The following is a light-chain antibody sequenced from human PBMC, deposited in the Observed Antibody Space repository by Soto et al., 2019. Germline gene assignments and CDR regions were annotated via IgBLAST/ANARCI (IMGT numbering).Light chain of an antibody. J-gene: IGKJ4*01. CDR1: QSVRSS. Sequence: EIVMTQSPGTLSVSPVERATLSCRSSQSVRSSYLAWYQQKPGQAPRLLIHGASTRATAIPARFSGSGSGTEFTLTISSLQSEDFAVYYCQQYSNWPLTFGGGTKVDIK. CDR3: QQYSNWPLT. V-gene: IGKV3-15*01. CDR2: GAS.